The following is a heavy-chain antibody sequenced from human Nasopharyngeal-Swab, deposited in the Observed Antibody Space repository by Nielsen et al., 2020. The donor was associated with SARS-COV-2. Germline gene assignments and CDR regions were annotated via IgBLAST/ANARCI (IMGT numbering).Heavy chain of an antibody. D-gene: IGHD4-17*01. CDR2: IYYSGST. J-gene: IGHJ4*02. CDR1: GGSISSSSYY. Sequence: SETLSLTCTVSGGSISSSSYYWGWIRQPPGKGLEWIGYIYYSGSTYYNPSLESRVSMSVDTSKNHFSLKVSSVTAADTAVYYCARVPSDYGDPAGFDYWGQGILVTASS. CDR3: ARVPSDYGDPAGFDY. V-gene: IGHV4-39*02.